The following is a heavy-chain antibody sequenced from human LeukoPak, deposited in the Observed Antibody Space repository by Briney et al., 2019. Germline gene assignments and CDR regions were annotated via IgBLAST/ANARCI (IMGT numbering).Heavy chain of an antibody. V-gene: IGHV4-31*03. Sequence: TLSLTCTVSGGSISSGGYYWSWIRQHPGKGLEWIGYIYYSGSTYYNPSLKSRVTISVDTSKNQFSLKLSSVTAADTAVYYCARDRGYGRWSTRGNYYYYGMDVWGQGTTVTVS. D-gene: IGHD4-23*01. CDR3: ARDRGYGRWSTRGNYYYYGMDV. CDR2: IYYSGST. J-gene: IGHJ6*02. CDR1: GGSISSGGYY.